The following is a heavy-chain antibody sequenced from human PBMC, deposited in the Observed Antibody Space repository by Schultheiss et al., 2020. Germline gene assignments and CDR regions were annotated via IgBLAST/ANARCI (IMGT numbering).Heavy chain of an antibody. D-gene: IGHD4-17*01. J-gene: IGHJ4*02. Sequence: SQTLSLTCTVSGGSISSYYWSWIRQPPGKGLEWIGYIYYSGSTNYNPSLKSRVTISVDTSKNQFSLKLSSVTAADTAVYYCAYGDYVLSDYWGQGTLVTVSS. V-gene: IGHV4-59*12. CDR2: IYYSGST. CDR1: GGSISSYY. CDR3: AYGDYVLSDY.